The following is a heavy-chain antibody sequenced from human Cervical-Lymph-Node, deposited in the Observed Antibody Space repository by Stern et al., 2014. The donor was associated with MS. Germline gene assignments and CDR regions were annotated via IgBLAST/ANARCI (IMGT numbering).Heavy chain of an antibody. CDR2: ISSSSTNL. Sequence: EVQLVESGGGLVKPGGSLRLSCSASGFTFNAYSLNWVRQAPGKGLECVSSISSSSTNLYYADSVKGRFTISRDNAKNSLYLQMNSLRVEDTAVYYCARAWGPGITMIVAVRIDSWGQGTLVTVSS. V-gene: IGHV3-21*01. CDR1: GFTFNAYS. J-gene: IGHJ4*02. CDR3: ARAWGPGITMIVAVRIDS. D-gene: IGHD3-22*01.